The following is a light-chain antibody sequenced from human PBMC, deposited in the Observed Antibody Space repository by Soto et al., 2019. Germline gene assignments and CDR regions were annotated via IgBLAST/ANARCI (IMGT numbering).Light chain of an antibody. J-gene: IGLJ1*01. CDR1: NIGSKN. Sequence: SYELTQPLSVSVALGQTARITCGGNNIGSKNVHWYQQKPGQAPVLVIYRDSNRPSWIPERFSGSNSGNTATLTISRAQAGDEADYYCQVWDSSTVFGTGTKVTVL. CDR3: QVWDSSTV. V-gene: IGLV3-9*01. CDR2: RDS.